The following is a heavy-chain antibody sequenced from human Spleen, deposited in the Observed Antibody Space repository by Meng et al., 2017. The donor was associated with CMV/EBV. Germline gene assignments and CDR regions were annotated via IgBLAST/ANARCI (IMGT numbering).Heavy chain of an antibody. V-gene: IGHV1-69*06. J-gene: IGHJ4*02. D-gene: IGHD3-22*01. CDR1: GGTFNNYS. Sequence: SGGTFNNYSISWVRQAPGQGLEWMGGTIPTFSAPLYEQRFQGRLTISADRSTRTAYMELGSLTSEDTAVYYCAVRSPYDRSTYRFDCWGQGTLVTVSS. CDR2: TIPTFSAP. CDR3: AVRSPYDRSTYRFDC.